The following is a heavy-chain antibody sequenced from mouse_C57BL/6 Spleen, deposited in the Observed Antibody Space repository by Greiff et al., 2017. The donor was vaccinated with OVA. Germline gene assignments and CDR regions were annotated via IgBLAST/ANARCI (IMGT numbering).Heavy chain of an antibody. CDR1: GYTFTSYW. CDR2: IDPSDSYT. CDR3: ARPNYYGSSYVGY. D-gene: IGHD1-1*01. J-gene: IGHJ2*01. V-gene: IGHV1-50*01. Sequence: VQLQQPGAELVKPGASVKLSCKASGYTFTSYWMQWVKQRPGQGLEWIGEIDPSDSYTNYNQKFKGKATLTVDTSSSTAYMQLSSLTSEDSAVYYCARPNYYGSSYVGYWGQGTTLTVSS.